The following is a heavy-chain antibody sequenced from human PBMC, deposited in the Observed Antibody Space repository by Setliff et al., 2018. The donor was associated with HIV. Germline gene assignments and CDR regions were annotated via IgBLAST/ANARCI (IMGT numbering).Heavy chain of an antibody. V-gene: IGHV3-48*03. Sequence: GGSLRLSCAASGFTFINYERHWVRQAPGKGLEWVAYISYSGSAIHYADSVKGRFTISRDNAKNSLYLQMNSLRAEDTTVYYCARDRVVGATLDPLDLWGQGTMVTV. D-gene: IGHD1-26*01. CDR3: ARDRVVGATLDPLDL. J-gene: IGHJ3*01. CDR2: ISYSGSAI. CDR1: GFTFINYE.